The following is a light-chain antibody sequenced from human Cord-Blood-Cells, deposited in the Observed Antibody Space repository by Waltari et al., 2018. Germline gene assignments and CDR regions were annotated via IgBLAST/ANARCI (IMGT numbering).Light chain of an antibody. CDR1: QSVSRSY. J-gene: IGKJ2*03. Sequence: EIVLTQSPDTLSLSPGERAPLSCRSSQSVSRSYLTWYQQKPGQAPRLLIYGASSRATGIPDRFSGSGSGTDFTLTISRLEPEDLAVYYCQQYGSSPPYSFGQVTKLEIK. CDR2: GAS. V-gene: IGKV3-20*01. CDR3: QQYGSSPPYS.